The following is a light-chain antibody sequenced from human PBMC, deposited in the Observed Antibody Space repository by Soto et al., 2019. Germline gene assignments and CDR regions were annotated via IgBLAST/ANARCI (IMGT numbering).Light chain of an antibody. V-gene: IGKV1-5*01. Sequence: IQMTQSPSTLSASVGDRVSINCRASQSISAWLAWYQQKPGKAPKLLIYDASSLESGVPSRFSGSGSGTEFTLTISSLQPDDFATYYCQQYNSYCTFGQGTKVDIK. CDR1: QSISAW. J-gene: IGKJ1*01. CDR3: QQYNSYCT. CDR2: DAS.